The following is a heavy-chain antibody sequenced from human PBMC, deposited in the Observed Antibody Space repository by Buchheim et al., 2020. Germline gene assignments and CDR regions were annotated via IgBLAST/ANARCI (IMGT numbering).Heavy chain of an antibody. CDR1: GGSISSSSYY. J-gene: IGHJ5*02. Sequence: QLQLQESGPGLVKPSETLSLTCTVSGGSISSSSYYWGWIRQPPGKGLEWIGSIYYSGSTYYNPSLKSRVTISVDTSKNQFSLKLSSVTAADTAVYYCARRGDVLLWFGELSRTSWFDPWGQGTL. D-gene: IGHD3-10*01. V-gene: IGHV4-39*01. CDR3: ARRGDVLLWFGELSRTSWFDP. CDR2: IYYSGST.